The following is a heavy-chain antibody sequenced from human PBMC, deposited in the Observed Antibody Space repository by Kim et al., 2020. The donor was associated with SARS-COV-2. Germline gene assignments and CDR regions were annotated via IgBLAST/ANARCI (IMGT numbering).Heavy chain of an antibody. V-gene: IGHV3-30*03. D-gene: IGHD4-17*01. CDR2: MLFDGSNK. CDR1: GFTLSSYG. J-gene: IGHJ4*02. CDR3: ARAGRSYGDYHYFDY. Sequence: GGSLRPSCAASGFTLSSYGMHWVRQAPGKGLEWVAVMLFDGSNKYDADSARGRFTISRDSSKNTLYLQMNSLRAEDTAVYYCARAGRSYGDYHYFDYWGRGTLVTVSS.